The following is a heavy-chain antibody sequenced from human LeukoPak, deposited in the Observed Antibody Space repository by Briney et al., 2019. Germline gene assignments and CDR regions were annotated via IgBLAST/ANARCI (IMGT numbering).Heavy chain of an antibody. CDR3: ATYPREYSGSYYDTFDY. Sequence: ASVKVSRKVSGYTLTELSMHWVRQAPGKGLEWMGGFDPEDGETIYAQKFQGRVTMTEDTSTDTAYMELSSLRSEDTAVYYCATYPREYSGSYYDTFDYWGQGTLVTVSS. J-gene: IGHJ4*02. CDR1: GYTLTELS. D-gene: IGHD1-26*01. V-gene: IGHV1-24*01. CDR2: FDPEDGET.